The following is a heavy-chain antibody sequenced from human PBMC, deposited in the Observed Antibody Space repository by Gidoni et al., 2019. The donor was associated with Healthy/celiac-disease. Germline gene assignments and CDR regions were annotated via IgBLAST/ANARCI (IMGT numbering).Heavy chain of an antibody. J-gene: IGHJ4*02. CDR3: ARETRTAAAGTSFDY. CDR2: IYHSGST. D-gene: IGHD6-13*01. Sequence: HVQLQESGPGLVTPSGTLSLTCAVSGGPISSSNWWSWVRQPPGKGLEWIGEIYHSGSTNYNPSLKSRVTISVDKSKNQFSLKLSSVTAADTAVYYCARETRTAAAGTSFDYWGQGTLVTVSS. V-gene: IGHV4-4*02. CDR1: GGPISSSNW.